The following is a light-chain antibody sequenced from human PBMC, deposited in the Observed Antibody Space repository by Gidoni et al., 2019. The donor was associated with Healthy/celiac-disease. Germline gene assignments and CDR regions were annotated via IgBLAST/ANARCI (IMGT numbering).Light chain of an antibody. CDR3: QVWDSSSDQGV. V-gene: IGLV3-21*02. CDR1: NSGSKS. J-gene: IGLJ1*01. Sequence: SYVLTPPPSVPVAPGQTARITCGGNNSGSKSVHWYQQKPGQAPVLVVYDDSNRPSGTPERFSGSNSGNTATLTISRVEAGDEADYYCQVWDSSSDQGVFGTGTKVTVL. CDR2: DDS.